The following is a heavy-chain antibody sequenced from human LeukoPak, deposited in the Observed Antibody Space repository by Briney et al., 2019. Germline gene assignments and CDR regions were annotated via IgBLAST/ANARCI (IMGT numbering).Heavy chain of an antibody. D-gene: IGHD3/OR15-3a*01. CDR3: TRDWQYDY. V-gene: IGHV3-23*01. J-gene: IGHJ4*02. CDR1: GFTFSSYT. CDR2: ITTSDGNT. Sequence: PGGSLRLSCAASGFTFSSYTMSWVRQAPGKGLEWVSTITTSDGNTYYADSVKGRFTVSRDNSKNTLFLQMNSLRAEDTAMYYCTRDWQYDYWGQGTLVTVSS.